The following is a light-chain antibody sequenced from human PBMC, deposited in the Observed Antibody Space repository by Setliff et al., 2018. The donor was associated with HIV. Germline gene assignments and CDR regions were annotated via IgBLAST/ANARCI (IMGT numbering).Light chain of an antibody. Sequence: SYELTQPPSASAAPGKTATITCGGNNIGTKRVHWYQQKPGQAPVLVVYDDSDRPSGIRERFSGSNSGNTATLTITRVEAGDEADYYCQVWDSRSDHYVFGTGTKVTVL. CDR3: QVWDSRSDHYV. CDR2: DDS. CDR1: NIGTKR. J-gene: IGLJ1*01. V-gene: IGLV3-21*01.